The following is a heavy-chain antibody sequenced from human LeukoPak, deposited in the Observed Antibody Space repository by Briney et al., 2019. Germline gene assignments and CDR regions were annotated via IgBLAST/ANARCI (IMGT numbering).Heavy chain of an antibody. J-gene: IGHJ4*02. CDR1: GFTFSSYS. V-gene: IGHV3-21*01. CDR3: ARELGGEGYDFWSGYYTGSNPFDY. Sequence: GGSLRLSCAASGFTFSSYSMNWVRQAPGKGLEWVSSISSSSSYIYYADSVKGRFTISRDNAKNSLYLQMNSLRAEDTAVYYCARELGGEGYDFWSGYYTGSNPFDYWGQGTLVTVSS. CDR2: ISSSSSYI. D-gene: IGHD3-3*01.